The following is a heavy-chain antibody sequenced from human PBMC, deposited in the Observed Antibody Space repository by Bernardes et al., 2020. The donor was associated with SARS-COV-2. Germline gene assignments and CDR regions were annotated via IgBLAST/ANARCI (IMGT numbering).Heavy chain of an antibody. Sequence: ASVKVSCKASGYTFTSYGISWVRQAPGQGLEWMGWISAYNGNTNYAQKPQGRVTMTTDTSTSTAYMELRSLRSDDTAVYYCARDRAIAVAPWKRVGVGDYWGQGTLVTVSS. V-gene: IGHV1-18*01. CDR2: ISAYNGNT. CDR3: ARDRAIAVAPWKRVGVGDY. CDR1: GYTFTSYG. J-gene: IGHJ4*02. D-gene: IGHD6-19*01.